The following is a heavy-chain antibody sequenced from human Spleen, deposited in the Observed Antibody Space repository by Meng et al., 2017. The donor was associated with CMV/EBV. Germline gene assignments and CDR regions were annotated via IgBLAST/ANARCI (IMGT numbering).Heavy chain of an antibody. Sequence: SETLSLTCAVYGGSFSGYYWSWIRQPPGEGLEWIGEINHSGSTNYNPSLKSRVTMSVDTSKNQFSLKLRSVTAADTAVYYCARSMWFDPWGQGTLVTVSS. J-gene: IGHJ5*02. CDR1: GGSFSGYY. CDR2: INHSGST. CDR3: ARSMWFDP. V-gene: IGHV4-34*01.